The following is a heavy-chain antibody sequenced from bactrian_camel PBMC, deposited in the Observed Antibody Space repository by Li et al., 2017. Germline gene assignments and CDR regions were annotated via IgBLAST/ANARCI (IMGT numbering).Heavy chain of an antibody. CDR2: TYINTGST. J-gene: IGHJ4*01. V-gene: IGHV3S68*01. CDR3: AAGLISYSGCVAVNLDVSRFVR. CDR1: GSYRENC. D-gene: IGHD1*01. Sequence: QVQLVESGGASVQPGGSLRLSCVASGSYRENCLGWFRQAPGKERERVSSTYINTGSTKYADSVMGRFQVAQDNARNTLHLQLNNLRPEDTAMYYCAAGLISYSGCVAVNLDVSRFVRWGQGTQVTVS.